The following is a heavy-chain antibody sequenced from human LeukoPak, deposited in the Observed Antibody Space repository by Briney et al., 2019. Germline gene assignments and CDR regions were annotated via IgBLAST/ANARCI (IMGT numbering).Heavy chain of an antibody. Sequence: GGSLRLSCAASGFTFSSYSINWVRQAPGKGLEWVSSISSSSSYIYYADSVKGRFTISRDNAKNSLYLQMNSLRAEDTAVYYCARKAVAGMDYWGQGTLVTVSS. CDR2: ISSSSSYI. J-gene: IGHJ4*02. CDR3: ARKAVAGMDY. D-gene: IGHD6-19*01. CDR1: GFTFSSYS. V-gene: IGHV3-21*01.